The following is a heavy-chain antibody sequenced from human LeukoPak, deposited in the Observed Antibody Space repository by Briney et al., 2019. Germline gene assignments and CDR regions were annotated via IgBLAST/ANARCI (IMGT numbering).Heavy chain of an antibody. CDR3: ARESGYSYGLAGFFDY. V-gene: IGHV3-53*01. CDR1: GFTVSSNY. CDR2: IYSDGRI. J-gene: IGHJ4*02. Sequence: GGSLRLSCAASGFTVSSNYMSWVRQAPGKGLEWVSVIYSDGRIHYADSVKGRFTISRDDSKNTLYLQMNSLRAEDTAVHYCARESGYSYGLAGFFDYWGQGTLVTVSS. D-gene: IGHD5-18*01.